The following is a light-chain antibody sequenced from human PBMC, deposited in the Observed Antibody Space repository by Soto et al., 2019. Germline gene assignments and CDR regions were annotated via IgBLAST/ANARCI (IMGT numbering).Light chain of an antibody. CDR3: QHYNSDSEA. CDR2: KAS. V-gene: IGKV1-5*03. Sequence: ETQMTQSPSTLSGSVGDRVTITFRSSQTISSWLAWYQQKPGKAPKLLIYKASTLKSGVPSRFSGSGSGTEFTLTISSLQHEDFATYYCQHYNSDSEAFGQGTKVDIK. CDR1: QTISSW. J-gene: IGKJ1*01.